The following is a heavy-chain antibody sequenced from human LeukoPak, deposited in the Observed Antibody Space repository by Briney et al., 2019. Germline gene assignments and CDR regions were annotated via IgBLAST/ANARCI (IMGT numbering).Heavy chain of an antibody. CDR2: ISGSGGST. D-gene: IGHD2-2*02. CDR3: AKAQYCSSTSCYTSPYYYYMDV. CDR1: GFTFSSYA. Sequence: PGGSLRLSCAASGFTFSSYAMSWVRQAPGKGLEWVSAISGSGGSTYYADSVKGRFTISRDNSKNTLYLQMNSLRAEDTAVYYCAKAQYCSSTSCYTSPYYYYMDVWGKGTTVTVSS. V-gene: IGHV3-23*01. J-gene: IGHJ6*03.